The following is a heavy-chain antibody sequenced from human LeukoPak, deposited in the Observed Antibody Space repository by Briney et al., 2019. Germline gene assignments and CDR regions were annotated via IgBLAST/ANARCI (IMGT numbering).Heavy chain of an antibody. CDR2: ISYDGSNK. Sequence: GGSLRLSCAASGFTVSSNYMSWVRQAPGKGLEWVAVISYDGSNKYYADSVKGRFTVSRDNSKNTVYLQMNSLRAEDTAVYYCAKHQLERRLDAFDIWGQGTMVTVSS. J-gene: IGHJ3*02. CDR3: AKHQLERRLDAFDI. CDR1: GFTVSSNY. D-gene: IGHD1-1*01. V-gene: IGHV3-30*18.